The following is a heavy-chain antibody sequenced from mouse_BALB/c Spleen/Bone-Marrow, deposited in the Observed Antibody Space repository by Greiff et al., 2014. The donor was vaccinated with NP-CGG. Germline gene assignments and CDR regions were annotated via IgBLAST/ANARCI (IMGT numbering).Heavy chain of an antibody. Sequence: EVNVVESGGDLVKPGGSLKLSCAASGFTFSSYGMSWVLQTPDKRLEWVATISSGGSYTYYPDSVKGRFTISRDNAKNTLYLQMSSLKSEDTAMYYCARPTTVVATGGSFDYWGQGTTLTVSS. CDR2: ISSGGSYT. CDR3: ARPTTVVATGGSFDY. V-gene: IGHV5-6*01. CDR1: GFTFSSYG. J-gene: IGHJ2*01. D-gene: IGHD1-1*01.